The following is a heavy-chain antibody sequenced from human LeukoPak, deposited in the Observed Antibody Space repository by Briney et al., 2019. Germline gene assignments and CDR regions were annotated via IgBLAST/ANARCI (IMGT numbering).Heavy chain of an antibody. J-gene: IGHJ4*02. CDR3: ARDRGYSSSSDH. CDR2: IYYSGST. CDR1: GGSISSGDYY. D-gene: IGHD6-6*01. V-gene: IGHV4-30-4*08. Sequence: PSETLSLTCTVSGGSISSGDYYWSWIRQPPGKGLEWIGYIYYSGSTYYNPSLKSRVTISVDTSKNQFSLKLSSVTAADTAVYYCARDRGYSSSSDHWGQGTLVTVSS.